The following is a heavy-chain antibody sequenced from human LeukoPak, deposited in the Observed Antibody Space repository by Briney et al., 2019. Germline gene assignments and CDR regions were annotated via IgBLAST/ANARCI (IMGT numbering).Heavy chain of an antibody. V-gene: IGHV1-2*02. J-gene: IGHJ4*02. Sequence: SVKPSCLASTYTSTAYYMHCVRQAPGQGLEWIGSTLPNIGDTNYAQKIQGRVTMTRDTSISTAYMELRRLSSDDTAVYYCARGTVASSSWCVVDYWGQGTLVSVSS. D-gene: IGHD6-13*01. CDR1: TYTSTAYY. CDR3: ARGTVASSSWCVVDY. CDR2: TLPNIGDT.